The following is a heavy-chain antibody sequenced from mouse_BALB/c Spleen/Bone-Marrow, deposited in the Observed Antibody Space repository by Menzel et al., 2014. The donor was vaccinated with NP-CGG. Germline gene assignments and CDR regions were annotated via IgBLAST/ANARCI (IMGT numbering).Heavy chain of an antibody. CDR2: ISYSGST. V-gene: IGHV3-1*02. J-gene: IGHJ3*01. Sequence: DVKLVESGPDLVKPSQSLSLTCTVTGYSITSGYSWHWIRQFPGNKLEWMGYISYSGSTSYNPSLKSRISITRDTYKNQFCLQLNSVTAEDTATYYCARREWLYEGRFAYWGQGTLVTVSA. CDR3: ARREWLYEGRFAY. D-gene: IGHD2-2*01. CDR1: GYSITSGYS.